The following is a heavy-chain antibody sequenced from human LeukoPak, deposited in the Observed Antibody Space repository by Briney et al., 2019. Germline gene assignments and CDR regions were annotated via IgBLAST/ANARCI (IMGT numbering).Heavy chain of an antibody. D-gene: IGHD4/OR15-4a*01. Sequence: SETLSLTCTVSGGSISSDYWSWIRQPPGKGLEWIGYIYYSGSTNYNPSLKGRVTTSIDTSKKHFSLKLSSVTAADTAVYYCARRSMVRTVGYFYGMDVWGQGTTVTVSS. J-gene: IGHJ6*02. CDR3: ARRSMVRTVGYFYGMDV. CDR2: IYYSGST. CDR1: GGSISSDY. V-gene: IGHV4-59*08.